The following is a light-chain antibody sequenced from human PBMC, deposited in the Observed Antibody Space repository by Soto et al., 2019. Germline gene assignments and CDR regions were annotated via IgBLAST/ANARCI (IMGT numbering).Light chain of an antibody. CDR2: GNS. V-gene: IGLV1-40*01. CDR3: QSYDSSLSCL. J-gene: IGLJ2*01. Sequence: QSVLTQPPSVSGAPGQRVTISCTGSSSNIGAGYDVHWYQQLPGTAPKLLIYGNSNRPSGVPDRFSGSKSGTSASLAITGLQAADEADYYCQSYDSSLSCLFGGGTKVTVL. CDR1: SSNIGAGYD.